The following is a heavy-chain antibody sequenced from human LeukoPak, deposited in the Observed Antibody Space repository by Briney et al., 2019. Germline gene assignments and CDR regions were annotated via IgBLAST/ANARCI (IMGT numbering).Heavy chain of an antibody. CDR3: ARSYDSSGIDY. J-gene: IGHJ4*02. CDR2: INSDGSST. CDR1: GFTFSSYS. Sequence: GRSLRLSCAASGFTFSSYSMNWVRQAPGKGLVWVSRINSDGSSTSYADSVKGRFTISRDNAKNTLYLQMNSLRAEDTAVYYCARSYDSSGIDYWGQGTLVTVSS. V-gene: IGHV3-74*01. D-gene: IGHD3-22*01.